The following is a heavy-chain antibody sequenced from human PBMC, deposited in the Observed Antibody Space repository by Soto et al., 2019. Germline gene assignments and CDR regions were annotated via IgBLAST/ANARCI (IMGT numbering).Heavy chain of an antibody. CDR2: INAGNGNT. V-gene: IGHV1-3*01. Sequence: ASVKVSCKASGGTFSSYGISWVRQAPGQGLEWMGGINAGNGNTKYSQKFQGRVTITRDTSASTAYMELSSLRSEDTAVYYCARVYRYCSSTSCSSFDYWGQGTLVTVSS. CDR1: GGTFSSYG. CDR3: ARVYRYCSSTSCSSFDY. J-gene: IGHJ4*02. D-gene: IGHD2-2*01.